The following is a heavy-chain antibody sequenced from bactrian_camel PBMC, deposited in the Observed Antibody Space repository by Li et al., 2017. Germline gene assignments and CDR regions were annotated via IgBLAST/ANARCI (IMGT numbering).Heavy chain of an antibody. D-gene: IGHD5*01. J-gene: IGHJ4*01. V-gene: IGHV3S1*01. Sequence: HVQLVESGGGSVQAGGSLRLSCATSLNPTSRYCLGWIRQVPGKEREGVALIYTGDHSTYYLDSVKGRFTISLDAAKNTLYLQMNNLRPEDTAEYYCAASLGKTYCHAAFFLSRQRPNFGYMGQGTQVTVS. CDR1: LNPTSRYC. CDR2: IYTGDHST.